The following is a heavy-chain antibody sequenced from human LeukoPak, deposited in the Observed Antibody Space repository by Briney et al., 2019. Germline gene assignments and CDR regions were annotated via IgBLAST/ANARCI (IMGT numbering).Heavy chain of an antibody. CDR1: GGSISSGGYS. Sequence: SETLSLTCAVSGGSISSGGYSWSWIRQPPGKGLEWIGYIYHSGSTYYNPSLKSRVTISVDRSKNQFSLKLSSVTAADTAVYYCARRRGYSYGYGYYYYYGMDVWGQGTTVTVSS. CDR3: ARRRGYSYGYGYYYYYGMDV. CDR2: IYHSGST. J-gene: IGHJ6*02. V-gene: IGHV4-30-2*01. D-gene: IGHD5-18*01.